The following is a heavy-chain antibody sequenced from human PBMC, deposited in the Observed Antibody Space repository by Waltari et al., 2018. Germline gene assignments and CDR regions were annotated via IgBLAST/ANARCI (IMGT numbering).Heavy chain of an antibody. D-gene: IGHD6-19*01. CDR1: GGSISSSRYY. CDR3: ARLSVAVATY. CDR2: IYYSGST. Sequence: QLQLQESGPGLVKPSETLSLTCTVSGGSISSSRYYWGWIRQPPGKGLEWIGSIYYSGSTYYNPSLKSRVTISVDTSKNQFSLKLSSVTAADTAVYYCARLSVAVATYWGQGTLVTVSS. J-gene: IGHJ4*02. V-gene: IGHV4-39*01.